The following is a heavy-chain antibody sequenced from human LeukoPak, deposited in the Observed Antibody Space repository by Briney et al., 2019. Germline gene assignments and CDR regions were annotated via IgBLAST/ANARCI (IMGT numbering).Heavy chain of an antibody. CDR3: ARRGYASSGYRDAFDI. CDR2: IYYSGST. J-gene: IGHJ3*02. Sequence: SETLSLTCTVSGASISSSSYYWGWIRQPPGKGLEWIGSIYYSGSTYYNPSLKSRVTISVDTSKNQFSLRLTSVTAADTAMYYCARRGYASSGYRDAFDIWGQGTMVTVSS. CDR1: GASISSSSYY. D-gene: IGHD3-22*01. V-gene: IGHV4-39*07.